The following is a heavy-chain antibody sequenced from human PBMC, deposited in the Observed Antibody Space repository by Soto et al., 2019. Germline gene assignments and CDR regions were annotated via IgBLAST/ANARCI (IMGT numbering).Heavy chain of an antibody. CDR2: IDSDGSST. V-gene: IGHV3-74*01. Sequence: EVQLVESGGGLVQPGGSLRLSCAASGFTFSRFWMHWVRQAPGKGLLWVSRIDSDGSSTNYADSVKGRFTVSRDNAKNTLYLQMNSLRAEDTDVYYCARVGGYNWFDSWGQGTLVTVSS. J-gene: IGHJ5*02. CDR3: ARVGGYNWFDS. CDR1: GFTFSRFW.